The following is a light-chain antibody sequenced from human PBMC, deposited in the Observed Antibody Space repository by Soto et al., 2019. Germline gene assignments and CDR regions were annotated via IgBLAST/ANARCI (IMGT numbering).Light chain of an antibody. V-gene: IGLV2-8*01. CDR3: SAYAGSTYLDV. CDR1: SFDVGGYNY. CDR2: EVS. Sequence: QSALTQPPSASGSPGQSVTISCTGTSFDVGGYNYVSWYQQHPGKAPQVLMYEVSKRPSGVPDRFSGSKSGNTASLTVSGLQAEDEADYYCSAYAGSTYLDVFGSGTKGTVL. J-gene: IGLJ1*01.